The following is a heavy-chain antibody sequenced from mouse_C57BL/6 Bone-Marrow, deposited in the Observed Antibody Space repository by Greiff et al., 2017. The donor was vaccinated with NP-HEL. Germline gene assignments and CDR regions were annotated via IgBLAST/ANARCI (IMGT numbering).Heavy chain of an antibody. CDR3: ARRGRVITTVVESPGYFDV. V-gene: IGHV1-9*01. CDR1: GYTFTGYW. CDR2: ILPGSGST. D-gene: IGHD1-1*01. Sequence: QVQLKQSGAELMKPGASVKLSCKATGYTFTGYWIEWVKQRPGHGLEWIGEILPGSGSTNYNEKFKGKATFTADTSSNTAYMQLSSLTTENSAIYYCARRGRVITTVVESPGYFDVWGTGTTVTVSS. J-gene: IGHJ1*03.